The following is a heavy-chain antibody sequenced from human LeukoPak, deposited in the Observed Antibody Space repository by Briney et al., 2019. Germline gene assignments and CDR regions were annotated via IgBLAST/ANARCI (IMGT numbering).Heavy chain of an antibody. V-gene: IGHV3-30*02. D-gene: IGHD6-19*01. CDR1: GFTFSTSG. CDR2: VPFDGIKK. J-gene: IGHJ4*02. CDR3: VKDRPHSSGWGTPADF. Sequence: PGGSLRLSCAASGFTFSTSGMHWVRQAPVKGLEWVAYVPFDGIKKFYADSVRGRFTISRDNSKNTLYLQLNSLRPDDTAVYYCVKDRPHSSGWGTPADFWGQGTLVTVSS.